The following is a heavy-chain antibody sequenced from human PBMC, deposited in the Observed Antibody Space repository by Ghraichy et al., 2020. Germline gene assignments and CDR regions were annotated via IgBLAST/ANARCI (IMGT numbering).Heavy chain of an antibody. V-gene: IGHV4-34*01. CDR2: INHSGST. D-gene: IGHD5-12*01. Sequence: SETLSLTCAVYGGSFSGYYWSWIRQPPGKGLEWIGEINHSGSTNYNPYLKSRVTISVDTSKNQFSLKLSSVTAADTAVYYCATHSGYDYGDYWGQGSLVPVSS. CDR1: GGSFSGYY. CDR3: ATHSGYDYGDY. J-gene: IGHJ4*02.